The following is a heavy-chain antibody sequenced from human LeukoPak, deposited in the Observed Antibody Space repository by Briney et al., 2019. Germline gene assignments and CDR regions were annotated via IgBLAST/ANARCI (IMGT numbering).Heavy chain of an antibody. CDR1: GVSFSGYY. CDR3: ARAHMITSYYYYYYMDV. D-gene: IGHD3-16*01. Sequence: KPSETLSPTCAVYGVSFSGYYWSWIRQPPGKGLEWIGYIYYSGSTNYNPSLKGRVTISVDTSKNQFSLKLSSVTAADTAVYYCARAHMITSYYYYYYMDVWGKGTTVTVSS. J-gene: IGHJ6*03. CDR2: IYYSGST. V-gene: IGHV4-59*01.